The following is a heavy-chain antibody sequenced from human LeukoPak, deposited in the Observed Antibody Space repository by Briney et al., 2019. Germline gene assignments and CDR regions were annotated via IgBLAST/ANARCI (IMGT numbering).Heavy chain of an antibody. V-gene: IGHV4-31*03. D-gene: IGHD5-18*01. CDR3: ARADTAKVTRFDY. Sequence: PSQTLSLTCTVSGGSISSGGYYWSWIRQHPGKGLEWIGYIYYSGSTYYNPSLKSRVTISVDTSKNQFSLKLSSVTAADTAVYYCARADTAKVTRFDYWGQGTLVTVSS. CDR1: GGSISSGGYY. J-gene: IGHJ4*02. CDR2: IYYSGST.